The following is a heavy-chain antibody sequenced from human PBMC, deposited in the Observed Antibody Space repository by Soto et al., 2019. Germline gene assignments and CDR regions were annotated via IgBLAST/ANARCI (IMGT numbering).Heavy chain of an antibody. J-gene: IGHJ5*02. Sequence: SETLSLTCAVSGGSISSGGYSWSWFRQPPGKGLEWIGYIYHSGSTYYSPSLKSRVTISVDRSKNQFSLKLSSVTAADTAVYYCARVPAPWGRGTLVTVSS. V-gene: IGHV4-30-2*01. CDR2: IYHSGST. CDR3: ARVPAP. CDR1: GGSISSGGYS.